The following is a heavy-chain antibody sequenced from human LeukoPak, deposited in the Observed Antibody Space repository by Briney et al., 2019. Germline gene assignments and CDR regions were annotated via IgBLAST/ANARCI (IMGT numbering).Heavy chain of an antibody. CDR3: ARVPPSGWSVDYYYYYMDV. D-gene: IGHD6-19*01. CDR2: FSGGGGRT. V-gene: IGHV3-23*01. CDR1: GFTFSSYA. J-gene: IGHJ6*03. Sequence: GGSLRLSCAASGFTFSSYAMTWVRQAPGKGLEWVSAFSGGGGRTYYADSVKGRFTISRDNSKNTLYLQMNSLRAEDTAVYYCARVPPSGWSVDYYYYYMDVWGKGTTVTVSS.